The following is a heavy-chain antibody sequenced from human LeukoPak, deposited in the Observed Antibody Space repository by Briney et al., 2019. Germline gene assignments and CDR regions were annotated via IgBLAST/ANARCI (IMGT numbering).Heavy chain of an antibody. CDR3: ARQKMATIEAFDI. V-gene: IGHV5-51*01. D-gene: IGHD5-24*01. J-gene: IGHJ3*02. Sequence: GESLEISCKGSGCSFTSYWIGWVRQMPGKGLEWMGIIYPGDSDTRYSPSFQGQVTISADKSISTAYLQWSSLKASDTAMYYCARQKMATIEAFDIWGQGTMVTVSS. CDR2: IYPGDSDT. CDR1: GCSFTSYW.